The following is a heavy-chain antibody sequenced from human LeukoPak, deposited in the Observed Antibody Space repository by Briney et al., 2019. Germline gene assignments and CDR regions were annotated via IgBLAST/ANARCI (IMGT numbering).Heavy chain of an antibody. CDR2: TYYRSKWYS. CDR1: GDSVSSSTAA. D-gene: IGHD2-15*01. Sequence: PSQTLSLTCAISGDSVSSSTAAWTWIRQSPSRGLEWLGRTYYRSKWYSDFAEYVKSRITIDPDTSKNQFSLQLNSVTPDDTAVYFCARGQTGSGRIFDYWGQGTLVTVSS. J-gene: IGHJ4*02. CDR3: ARGQTGSGRIFDY. V-gene: IGHV6-1*01.